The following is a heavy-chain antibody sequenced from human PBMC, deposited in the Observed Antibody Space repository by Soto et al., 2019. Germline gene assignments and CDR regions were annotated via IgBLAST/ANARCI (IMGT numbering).Heavy chain of an antibody. CDR1: GDSISSSSYY. Sequence: QLQLQESGPGLVKPSETLSLTCTVSGDSISSSSYYWGWIRQPPGKGLEWIGSIYYSGSTYYNPSLKSRVTISVDTSKNQFSLKLSSVTAADTPVYYCARSGYYYYYGMDVWGQGTTVTVSS. D-gene: IGHD2-15*01. V-gene: IGHV4-39*01. CDR2: IYYSGST. J-gene: IGHJ6*02. CDR3: ARSGYYYYYGMDV.